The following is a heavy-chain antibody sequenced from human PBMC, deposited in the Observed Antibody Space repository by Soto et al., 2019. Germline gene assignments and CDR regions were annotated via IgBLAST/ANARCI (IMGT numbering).Heavy chain of an antibody. CDR1: GYTFTSYG. V-gene: IGHV1-18*01. D-gene: IGHD5-12*01. Sequence: QVRLVQSGAEVKKPGASVKVSCKASGYTFTSYGISWVRQAPGQGLEWMGWISAYNGNTNYAQKLQGRVTMTTDTSTSTDYMELRSLRSDDTAVYYCARDAWEWLRSYCAFDIWGQGTMVTVSS. CDR3: ARDAWEWLRSYCAFDI. J-gene: IGHJ3*02. CDR2: ISAYNGNT.